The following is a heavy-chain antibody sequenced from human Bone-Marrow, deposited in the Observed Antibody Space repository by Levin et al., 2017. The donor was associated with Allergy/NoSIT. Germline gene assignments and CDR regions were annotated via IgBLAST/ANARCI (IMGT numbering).Heavy chain of an antibody. J-gene: IGHJ4*02. CDR3: AILASAGYDC. D-gene: IGHD5-12*01. V-gene: IGHV3-74*01. CDR2: INSDGSST. Sequence: AGESLKISCAVSGITFSSYWMHWVRQAPGKGLVWVSRINSDGSSTTYADSVKGRFTISRDNAKNTLYVQMNSLRAEDTAVYYCAILASAGYDCWGQGTLVTVSS. CDR1: GITFSSYW.